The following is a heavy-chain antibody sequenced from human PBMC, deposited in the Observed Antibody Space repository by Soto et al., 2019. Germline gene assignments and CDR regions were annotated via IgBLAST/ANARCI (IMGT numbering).Heavy chain of an antibody. CDR3: ARGGRYSSSWSPYYYYGMDV. CDR1: RFPFTSDA. D-gene: IGHD6-13*01. Sequence: GGCPKLSCAAARFPFTSDAMHWVRQAPGKGLEYVSAISSNGGSTYYANSVKGRFTISRDNSKNTLYLQMGSLRAEDMAVYYCARGGRYSSSWSPYYYYGMDVWGQGT. V-gene: IGHV3-64*01. CDR2: ISSNGGST. J-gene: IGHJ6*02.